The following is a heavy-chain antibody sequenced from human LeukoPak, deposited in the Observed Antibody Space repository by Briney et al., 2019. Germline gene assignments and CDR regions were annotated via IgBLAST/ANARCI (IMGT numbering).Heavy chain of an antibody. CDR3: ARELLHFDY. V-gene: IGHV3-30*04. Sequence: GGSLRLSCAASGFTFSSYAMHWVRQAPGKGLEWVAVISYDGSNKYYADSVKGRFTISRDNSKNTLFLQMNSLRAEDTAVYYCARELLHFDYWGQGTLVTVSS. J-gene: IGHJ4*02. D-gene: IGHD2-15*01. CDR2: ISYDGSNK. CDR1: GFTFSSYA.